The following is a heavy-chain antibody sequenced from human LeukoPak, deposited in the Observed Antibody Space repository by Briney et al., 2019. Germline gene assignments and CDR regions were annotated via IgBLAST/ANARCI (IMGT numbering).Heavy chain of an antibody. CDR1: GDSISSDYC. Sequence: SQTLSLTCTVSGDSISSDYCCSWFRQPPGKGLGWIDYIYNGGTTYYNPSLDSRVSISVDTSKNKCSLSLTSVTAADTAVYYCAGGIRYNYHSCPFDPWGQGTLVTVSS. J-gene: IGHJ5*02. CDR2: IYNGGTT. V-gene: IGHV4-30-4*08. CDR3: AGGIRYNYHSCPFDP. D-gene: IGHD3-3*01.